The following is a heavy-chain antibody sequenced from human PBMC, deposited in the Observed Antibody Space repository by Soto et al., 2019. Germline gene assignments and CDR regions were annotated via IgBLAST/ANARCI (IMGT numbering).Heavy chain of an antibody. V-gene: IGHV3-33*01. CDR2: IWYDGSNK. CDR3: ARELPNYDFWSGYPYYGLDV. D-gene: IGHD3-3*01. CDR1: GFTFSSYG. J-gene: IGHJ6*02. Sequence: PGGSLRLSCAASGFTFSSYGMHWVRQAPGKGLEWVAVIWYDGSNKYYADSVKGRFTISRDNSKNTLYLQMNSLRAEDTAVYYCARELPNYDFWSGYPYYGLDVWGQGTTVTVSS.